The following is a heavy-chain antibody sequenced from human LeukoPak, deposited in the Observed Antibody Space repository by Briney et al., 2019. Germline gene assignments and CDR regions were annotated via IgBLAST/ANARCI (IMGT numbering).Heavy chain of an antibody. D-gene: IGHD2-2*01. J-gene: IGHJ3*02. V-gene: IGHV4-34*01. CDR3: ARGFSCSSTSCQRDDAFDI. CDR2: INHSGST. Sequence: SETLSLTCAVYGGSFSGYYWGWIRQPPGKGLEWIAEINHSGSTNSNPSLKSRVTISVDTSKNQFSLKLSSVTAADTAVYYCARGFSCSSTSCQRDDAFDIWGQGTMVTVSS. CDR1: GGSFSGYY.